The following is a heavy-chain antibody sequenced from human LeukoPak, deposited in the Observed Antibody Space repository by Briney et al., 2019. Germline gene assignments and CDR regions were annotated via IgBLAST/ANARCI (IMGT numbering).Heavy chain of an antibody. CDR3: ARGSSGWYEYDY. D-gene: IGHD6-19*01. V-gene: IGHV3-23*01. J-gene: IGHJ4*02. CDR1: GFTFSSYA. Sequence: GGSLRLSCAASGFTFSSYAMSWVRQAPGRGLEWVSAISGSGGSTYYADSVKGRFTISRDNAKNSLYLQMNSLRAEDTAVYYCARGSSGWYEYDYWGQGTLVTVSS. CDR2: ISGSGGST.